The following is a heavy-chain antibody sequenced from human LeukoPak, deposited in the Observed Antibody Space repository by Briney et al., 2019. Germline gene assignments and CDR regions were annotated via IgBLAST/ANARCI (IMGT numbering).Heavy chain of an antibody. CDR3: ARGSIATRPTFFEY. D-gene: IGHD6-6*01. CDR2: ISSTGTYI. V-gene: IGHV3-21*01. CDR1: GFTFSSHN. Sequence: PGGSLRLSCAASGFTFSSHNINWVRQAPGKGLKWVSSISSTGTYIYYADSVKGRFTISRDNAKNSLYLQMDSLRDEDTAVYYCARGSIATRPTFFEYWGQGTLVTVSS. J-gene: IGHJ4*02.